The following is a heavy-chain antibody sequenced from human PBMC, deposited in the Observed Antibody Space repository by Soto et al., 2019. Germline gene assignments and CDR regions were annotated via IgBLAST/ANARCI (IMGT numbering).Heavy chain of an antibody. CDR2: LNTYTGCT. D-gene: IGHD3-16*01. V-gene: IGHV1-2*07. CDR3: ARDPIGGGAPYYCDF. J-gene: IGHJ4*02. CDR1: GYSFTDYY. Sequence: ASVKVSCKASGYSFTDYYMHWLRLAPGKGPEGVGWLNTYTGCTDSAHNFRGRVTMTRDTSANTAYMELSSLAPDDTAVYYCARDPIGGGAPYYCDFWGQGTLVTVSS.